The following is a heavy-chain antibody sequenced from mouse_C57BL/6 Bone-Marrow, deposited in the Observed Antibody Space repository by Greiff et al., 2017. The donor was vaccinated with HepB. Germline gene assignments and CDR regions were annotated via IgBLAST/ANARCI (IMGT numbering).Heavy chain of an antibody. J-gene: IGHJ1*03. CDR1: GFTFSSYT. Sequence: EVKLVESGGGLVKPGGSLKLSCAASGFTFSSYTMSWVRQTPEKRLEWVATISGGGGNTYYPDSVKGRFTISRDNAKNTLYLQMSSLRSEDTALYYCARHEGVIYYDPLYWYFDVWGTGTTVTVSS. D-gene: IGHD2-4*01. CDR3: ARHEGVIYYDPLYWYFDV. V-gene: IGHV5-9*01. CDR2: ISGGGGNT.